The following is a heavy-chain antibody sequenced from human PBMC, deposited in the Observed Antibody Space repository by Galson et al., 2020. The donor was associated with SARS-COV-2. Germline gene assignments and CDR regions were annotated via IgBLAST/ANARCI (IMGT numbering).Heavy chain of an antibody. J-gene: IGHJ5*02. Sequence: SETLSLTCTVSGGSISNGGYYWSWVRHTPGKGLEWIGYVHDSGSTYSNPSLRSRLTISVDTSENQFSLELSSVTAADTAVYYCARDRTMRDGGGFDPWGQGTLVTVSS. D-gene: IGHD1-1*01. CDR1: GGSISNGGYY. V-gene: IGHV4-31*03. CDR2: VHDSGST. CDR3: ARDRTMRDGGGFDP.